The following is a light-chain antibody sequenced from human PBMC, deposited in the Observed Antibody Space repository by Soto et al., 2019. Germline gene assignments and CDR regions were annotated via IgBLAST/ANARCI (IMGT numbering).Light chain of an antibody. Sequence: EIVITQSPATLSVSPGERATLSCRASQSVSSNLAWYQQKPGQAPSLLIYGASTRDTGIPARFSGSGSGTEFTLTISSLQSEDVAGYYCQQYNNWWTFGQGTKV. CDR1: QSVSSN. J-gene: IGKJ1*01. V-gene: IGKV3-15*01. CDR2: GAS. CDR3: QQYNNWWT.